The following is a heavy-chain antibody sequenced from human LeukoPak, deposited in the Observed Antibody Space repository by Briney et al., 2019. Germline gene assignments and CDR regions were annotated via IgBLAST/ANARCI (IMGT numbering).Heavy chain of an antibody. CDR1: GFTFSDYY. Sequence: GGSLRLSCAASGFTFSDYYMSWIRQAQGEGLEWVSDISSTSIYTNYADSVKGRFTISRDNAKNSLYLQMNSLRAEDTAVYYCAREDRYSSSWYSDYWGQGTLVTVSS. V-gene: IGHV3-11*05. J-gene: IGHJ4*02. D-gene: IGHD6-13*01. CDR2: ISSTSIYT. CDR3: AREDRYSSSWYSDY.